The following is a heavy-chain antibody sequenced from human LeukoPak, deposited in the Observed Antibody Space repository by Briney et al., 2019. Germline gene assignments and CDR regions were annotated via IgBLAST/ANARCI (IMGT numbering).Heavy chain of an antibody. CDR3: ARTPAAAVN. CDR1: GFTFDDYA. V-gene: IGHV3-21*01. D-gene: IGHD6-13*01. Sequence: PGGSLRLSCAASGFTFDDYAMHWVRQAPGKGLEWVSSISSSSSYIYYADSVKGRFTISRDNAKNSLYLQMNSLRAEDTAVYYCARTPAAAVNWGQGTLVTVSS. CDR2: ISSSSSYI. J-gene: IGHJ4*02.